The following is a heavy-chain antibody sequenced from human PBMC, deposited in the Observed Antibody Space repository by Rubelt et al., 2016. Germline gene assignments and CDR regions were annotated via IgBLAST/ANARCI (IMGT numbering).Heavy chain of an antibody. CDR1: GGSINSYY. D-gene: IGHD6-19*01. CDR3: ARSGKQWDALDY. CDR2: IYYSGST. Sequence: QVQLQESGPGLVKPSETLSLTCTVSGGSINSYYWSWIRQPPGKGLEWIGHIYYSGSTNYNPSPKGRVTISVSTSKNQFSLKLNSVTAADTAGYYCARSGKQWDALDYWGQGTLVTVSS. J-gene: IGHJ4*02. V-gene: IGHV4-59*08.